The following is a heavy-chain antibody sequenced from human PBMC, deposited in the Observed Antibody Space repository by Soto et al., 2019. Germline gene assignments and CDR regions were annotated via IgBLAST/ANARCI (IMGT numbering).Heavy chain of an antibody. V-gene: IGHV1-69*06. CDR1: GGTFSSYA. Sequence: ASVKVSCKASGGTFSSYAISWVRQAPGQGLEWMGGIIPIFGTAIYAQKFQGRVTMTEDTSTDTAYMELSSLRSEDTAVYYCATGVVVPAAIGYYYYGMDVWGQGTTVTVSS. D-gene: IGHD2-2*01. CDR2: IIPIFGTA. J-gene: IGHJ6*02. CDR3: ATGVVVPAAIGYYYYGMDV.